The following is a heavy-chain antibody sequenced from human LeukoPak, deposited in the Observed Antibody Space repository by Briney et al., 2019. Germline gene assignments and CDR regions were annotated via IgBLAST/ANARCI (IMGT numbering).Heavy chain of an antibody. CDR2: MNQDGSHR. D-gene: IGHD3-22*01. Sequence: GGSLRLSCAASGFTFSSYWMSWVRQAPGKGPEGVANMNQDGSHRYYVDSVRGRFTISRDNAENSLYLQMNSLRAEDTAIYYCASGGRSGYPLDYGGQGTLVTVSS. V-gene: IGHV3-7*01. CDR3: ASGGRSGYPLDY. J-gene: IGHJ4*02. CDR1: GFTFSSYW.